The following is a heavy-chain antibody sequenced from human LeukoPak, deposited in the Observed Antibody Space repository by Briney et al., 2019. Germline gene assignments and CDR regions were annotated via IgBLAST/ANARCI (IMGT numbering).Heavy chain of an antibody. V-gene: IGHV4-34*01. D-gene: IGHD6-19*01. CDR1: GGSFSGYY. CDR3: ARGPSVAGKEFGPIYYYYYYYMDV. J-gene: IGHJ6*03. Sequence: SETLSLTCAVYGGSFSGYYWSWIRQPPGKGLEWIGEINHSGSTNYNPSLKSRVTISVDTSKNQFSLKLSSVTAADTAVYYCARGPSVAGKEFGPIYYYYYYYMDVWGKGTTVTVSS. CDR2: INHSGST.